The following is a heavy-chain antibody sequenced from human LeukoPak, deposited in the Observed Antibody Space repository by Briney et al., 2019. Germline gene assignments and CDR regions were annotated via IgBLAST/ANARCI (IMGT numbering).Heavy chain of an antibody. CDR2: IKRETDGGTI. J-gene: IGHJ1*01. Sequence: NTGGSLRLSCAASGFTLNNAWMSWVRQAPGKGLEWLGRIKRETDGGTIDYAAPVKGRFTISRDDSRNMLYLQMDSLKIEDTAVYYCTTDRYYDNSELQFQHWGQGTLVTVSS. CDR3: TTDRYYDNSELQFQH. V-gene: IGHV3-15*01. D-gene: IGHD3-22*01. CDR1: GFTLNNAW.